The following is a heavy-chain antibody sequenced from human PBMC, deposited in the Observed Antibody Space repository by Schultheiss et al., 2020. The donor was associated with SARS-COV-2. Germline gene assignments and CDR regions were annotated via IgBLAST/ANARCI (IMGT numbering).Heavy chain of an antibody. CDR2: ISGSGGST. CDR1: GFTFSSYA. J-gene: IGHJ4*02. CDR3: ARDRRATVTTN. Sequence: GESLKISCAASGFTFSSYAMHWVRQAPGKGLEWVSAISGSGGSTYYADSVKGRFTISRDNAKNSLYLQMNSLRAEDTAVYYCARDRRATVTTNWGQGTLVTVSS. V-gene: IGHV3-21*01. D-gene: IGHD4-11*01.